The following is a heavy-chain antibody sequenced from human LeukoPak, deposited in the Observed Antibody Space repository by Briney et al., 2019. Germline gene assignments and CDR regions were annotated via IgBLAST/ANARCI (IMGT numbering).Heavy chain of an antibody. V-gene: IGHV3-21*01. Sequence: RAGGSLRLSCAASGFTFSSYSMNWVRQAPGKGLEWVSSISSSSSYIYYADSVKGRFTISRDNAKNSLYLQMNSLRAEDTAAYYCARDVGRGMDVWGQGTTVTVSS. CDR1: GFTFSSYS. D-gene: IGHD3-10*01. J-gene: IGHJ6*02. CDR2: ISSSSSYI. CDR3: ARDVGRGMDV.